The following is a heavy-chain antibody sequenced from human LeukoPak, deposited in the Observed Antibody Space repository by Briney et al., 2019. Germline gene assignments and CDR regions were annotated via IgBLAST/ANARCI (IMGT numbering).Heavy chain of an antibody. V-gene: IGHV1-69*01. J-gene: IGHJ6*03. D-gene: IGHD6-19*01. CDR1: VGIFSSYA. CDR2: IIPIFGTA. CDR3: ARSEQFPYYMDV. Sequence: PVKVSFKASVGIFSSYAISWVRQAPGQGLEWMGGIIPIFGTANYAQKFQGRVTITADESTSTAYMELSSLRSDDTAVYYCARSEQFPYYMDVWGKGNTVTVSS.